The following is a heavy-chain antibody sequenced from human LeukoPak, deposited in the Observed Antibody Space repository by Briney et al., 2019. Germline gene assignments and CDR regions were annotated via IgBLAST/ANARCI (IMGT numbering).Heavy chain of an antibody. Sequence: SETLSLTCTVSGGSTSPYHWGWIRQPPGKGLEWTGYIYYSGSTNYNPSLKSRVTISVDTSKNQFSLKLSSVTATDTAIYYCARAVSGRFDYWGQGTLVTVSS. V-gene: IGHV4-59*08. D-gene: IGHD6-19*01. CDR3: ARAVSGRFDY. CDR2: IYYSGST. CDR1: GGSTSPYH. J-gene: IGHJ4*02.